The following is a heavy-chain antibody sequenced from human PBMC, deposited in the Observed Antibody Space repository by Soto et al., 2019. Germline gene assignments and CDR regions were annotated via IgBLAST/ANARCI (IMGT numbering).Heavy chain of an antibody. D-gene: IGHD5-18*01. CDR2: IIPIFGTA. Sequence: SVKVSCKASGGTFSSYAISWVRQAPGQGLEWMGGIIPIFGTANYAQKFQGRVPITADESTSTAYMELSSLRSEDTAVYYCASHSGYSRTFDYWGQGTLVTAPQ. J-gene: IGHJ4*02. CDR3: ASHSGYSRTFDY. CDR1: GGTFSSYA. V-gene: IGHV1-69*13.